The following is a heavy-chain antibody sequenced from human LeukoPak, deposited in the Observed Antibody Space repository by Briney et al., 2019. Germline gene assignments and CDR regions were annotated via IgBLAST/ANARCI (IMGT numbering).Heavy chain of an antibody. J-gene: IGHJ4*02. D-gene: IGHD5-18*01. CDR3: ANHVETAMVVNY. CDR1: GFTFSSYA. CDR2: ISYDGGKK. V-gene: IGHV3-30-3*01. Sequence: PGGSLRLSCAASGFTFSSYAVNWVRQAPGKGLEWVALISYDGGKKYYADSVKGRFTISRDNSKNTLYLEMNNLRSDDTAVYYCANHVETAMVVNYWGQGTLVTVSS.